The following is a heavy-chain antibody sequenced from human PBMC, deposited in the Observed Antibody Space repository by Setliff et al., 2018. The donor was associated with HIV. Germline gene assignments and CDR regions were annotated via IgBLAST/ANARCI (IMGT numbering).Heavy chain of an antibody. Sequence: SETLSLTCTVSGDSVSSVGHYWSWIRQHPVKGLEWIGYIYYSGTTYYNPTLKSRLTISIDTSKNQFSLKLSSVTAADTAVYFCARAHIAARPFDHWGQGTLVTVSSDHTAGAFDVWGQGTMVTVS. CDR3: ARAHIAARPFDHWGQGTLVTVSSDHTAGAFDV. D-gene: IGHD6-6*01. CDR2: IYYSGTT. J-gene: IGHJ3*01. V-gene: IGHV4-31*03. CDR1: GDSVSSVGHY.